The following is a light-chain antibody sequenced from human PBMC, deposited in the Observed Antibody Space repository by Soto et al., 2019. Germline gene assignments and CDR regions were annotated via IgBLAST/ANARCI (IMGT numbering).Light chain of an antibody. CDR2: GAS. CDR3: QQYNNWPPLT. Sequence: EIVLTQSPGTLSLSPGERATLSCRASQSVSSNLAWYQQKPGQAPRLLIYGASTRATGIPARFSGSGSGTEFTLTISRLKSEDFAVYYCQQYNNWPPLTFGGGTKVDIK. CDR1: QSVSSN. J-gene: IGKJ4*01. V-gene: IGKV3-15*01.